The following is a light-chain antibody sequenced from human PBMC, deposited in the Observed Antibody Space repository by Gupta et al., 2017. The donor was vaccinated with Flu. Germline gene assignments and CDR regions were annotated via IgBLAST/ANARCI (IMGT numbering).Light chain of an antibody. CDR1: QSVSSTY. J-gene: IGKJ1*01. CDR3: QQYGRSPRP. CDR2: GAS. Sequence: EIVLTPSPGPLSLSPGERATLSCRASQSVSSTYLAWYQQKPGQAPRLLIYGASTRATGIPARFSGSGSGTDFTLTISRLEPEDFAVYYCQQYGRSPRPFGQGTKVEIK. V-gene: IGKV3-20*01.